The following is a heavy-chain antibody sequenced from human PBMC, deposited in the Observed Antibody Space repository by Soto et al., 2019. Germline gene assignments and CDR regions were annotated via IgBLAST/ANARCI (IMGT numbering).Heavy chain of an antibody. CDR1: GFTFSTYW. J-gene: IGHJ6*02. D-gene: IGHD5-18*01. CDR3: ARGIRNYYGVDV. V-gene: IGHV3-74*01. CDR2: IKFDGSTT. Sequence: EVQVVESGGGLVQPGGSLRLSCVASGFTFSTYWMHWVRQAPGKGLVWVSRIKFDGSTTSYADSVKDRFTISRDNAKNTVYLQMNSLRAEDTGVYYCARGIRNYYGVDVWGQGTTVTVSS.